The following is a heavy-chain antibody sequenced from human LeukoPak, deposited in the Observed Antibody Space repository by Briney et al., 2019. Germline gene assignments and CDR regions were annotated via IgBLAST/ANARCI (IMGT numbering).Heavy chain of an antibody. Sequence: SGTLSLTCAVSGGSISSSNWWSWVRQPPGKGLEWIGEIHHSGSTNYNPSLKSRVTISVDKSKNQFSLKLSSVTAADTAVYYFARVIGGALRAAVFDIGGKGKMVTVSS. CDR3: ARVIGGALRAAVFDI. V-gene: IGHV4-4*02. CDR1: GGSISSSNW. D-gene: IGHD3-16*01. CDR2: IHHSGST. J-gene: IGHJ3*02.